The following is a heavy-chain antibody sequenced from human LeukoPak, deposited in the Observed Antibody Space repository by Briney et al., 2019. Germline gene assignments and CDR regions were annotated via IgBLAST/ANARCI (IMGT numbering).Heavy chain of an antibody. V-gene: IGHV4-59*08. CDR2: IYYSGST. Sequence: SETLSLTCTVSGGSISSYYWSWIRQPPGKGLEWIGYIYYSGSTNYNPSLKSRVTISVDTSKNQFSLKLSSVTAADTAVYYCARGDGYLDYWGQGTLVTASS. J-gene: IGHJ4*02. CDR3: ARGDGYLDY. D-gene: IGHD5-24*01. CDR1: GGSISSYY.